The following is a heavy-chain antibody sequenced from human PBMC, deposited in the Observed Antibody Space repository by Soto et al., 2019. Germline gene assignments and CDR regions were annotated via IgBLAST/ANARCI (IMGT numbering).Heavy chain of an antibody. V-gene: IGHV1-8*01. D-gene: IGHD1-1*01. J-gene: IGHJ3*02. Sequence: GASVKASCKASGYTSTRYDMNWVRQAPGQGLEWMGWMNPNSGNTVCAPKFQGRVTMTRKTSISPAYMELSSLRSEDTAVYYCASGKWGTGYAFDIWGQGTMVTVSS. CDR2: MNPNSGNT. CDR1: GYTSTRYD. CDR3: ASGKWGTGYAFDI.